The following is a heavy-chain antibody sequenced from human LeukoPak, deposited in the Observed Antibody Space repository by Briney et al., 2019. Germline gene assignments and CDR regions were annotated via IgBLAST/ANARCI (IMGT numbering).Heavy chain of an antibody. J-gene: IGHJ4*02. CDR3: VRTEVSSGSEDY. V-gene: IGHV4-39*01. D-gene: IGHD6-19*01. CDR1: GGSISSSIYY. Sequence: PSETLSLTCTVSGGSISSSIYYWGWIRQPPGKGLEWIGSISYSGSTYYNPSLKSRVTISVDTSKNQFSLKLSSVTAADTAVYYCVRTEVSSGSEDYWGQGTLVTVSS. CDR2: ISYSGST.